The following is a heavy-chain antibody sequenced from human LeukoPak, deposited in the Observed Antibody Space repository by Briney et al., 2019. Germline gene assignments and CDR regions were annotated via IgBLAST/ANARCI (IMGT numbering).Heavy chain of an antibody. CDR2: MFGGGTT. D-gene: IGHD4-11*01. J-gene: IGHJ4*02. Sequence: GGSLRLSCAVSGFTVSSNYMSWVRQAPGKGLEWVSVMFGGGTTYYADSVKGRFTISRDNSKNTLYLQMSFLRVEDTAVYYCARGGGDYNPFDYWGQGTLVTVSS. V-gene: IGHV3-66*01. CDR1: GFTVSSNY. CDR3: ARGGGDYNPFDY.